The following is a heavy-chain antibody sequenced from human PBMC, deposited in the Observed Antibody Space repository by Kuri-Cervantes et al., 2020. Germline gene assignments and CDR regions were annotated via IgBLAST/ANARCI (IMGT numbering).Heavy chain of an antibody. D-gene: IGHD3-10*01. Sequence: GEALKIPCAASGFTVSSNYMSWVRQAPGKGLDWVSYISSSCSTIYYADSVKGRFTISRDNAKNSLYLQRNSLRDEDKAVYYCAGPDYYGSGIYSDYWGQGTLVTVSS. CDR3: AGPDYYGSGIYSDY. CDR1: GFTVSSNY. J-gene: IGHJ4*02. V-gene: IGHV3-48*02. CDR2: ISSSCSTI.